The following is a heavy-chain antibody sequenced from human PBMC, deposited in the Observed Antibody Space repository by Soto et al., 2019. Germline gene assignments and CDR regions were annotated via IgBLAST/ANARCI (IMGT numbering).Heavy chain of an antibody. CDR3: ARWSDYGDYYYYGLDV. V-gene: IGHV4-30-4*02. D-gene: IGHD4-17*01. CDR2: VYYNGST. J-gene: IGHJ6*02. Sequence: SETLSLTCTVSGGSISSGDYYWSWIRQPPGKGLEWIGYVYYNGSTNYNPSLKSRVTISVDTSRNQFSLKLTSVTAADTAVYYCARWSDYGDYYYYGLDVWGQGTTVTVSS. CDR1: GGSISSGDYY.